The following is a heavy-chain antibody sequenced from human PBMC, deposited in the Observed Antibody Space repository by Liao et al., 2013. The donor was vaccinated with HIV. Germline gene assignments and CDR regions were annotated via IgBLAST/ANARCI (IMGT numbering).Heavy chain of an antibody. J-gene: IGHJ3*02. CDR2: IYYTGST. V-gene: IGHV4-39*07. CDR3: VRDGRYGDYRRTFDI. CDR1: GDSISSRGYY. Sequence: QLQLQESGPGLVKPSETLSRTCSVSGDSISSRGYYWGWIRQPPGKGLEWIGSIYYTGSTYYNPSLKSRVTISVDTTKNQFSLKLSSVTAADTAVYYCVRDGRYGDYRRTFDIWGQGTMVTVSP. D-gene: IGHD2-21*02.